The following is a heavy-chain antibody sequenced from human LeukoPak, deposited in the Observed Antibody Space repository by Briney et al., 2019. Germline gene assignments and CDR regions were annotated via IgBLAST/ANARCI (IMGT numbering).Heavy chain of an antibody. V-gene: IGHV3-23*01. CDR1: GFTFSSYE. D-gene: IGHD2-21*02. J-gene: IGHJ4*02. CDR3: AKGEKVTANIYYFDS. Sequence: GGSLRLSCAASGFTFSSYEMNWVRQAPGKGLEWVSTVTGNGTSTYYADSVKGRFTISRDNSKNMLYLQMNSLRAEDTALYYCAKGEKVTANIYYFDSWGQGTLVTVSS. CDR2: VTGNGTST.